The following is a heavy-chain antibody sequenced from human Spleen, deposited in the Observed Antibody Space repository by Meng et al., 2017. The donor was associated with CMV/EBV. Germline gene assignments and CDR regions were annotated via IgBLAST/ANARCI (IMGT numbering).Heavy chain of an antibody. D-gene: IGHD5-24*01. CDR2: IKRKTDGGTT. CDR3: TTSFYNIGFD. V-gene: IGHV3-15*01. J-gene: IGHJ4*02. Sequence: CAASGFTFSNAWMSWVRQAQGKGLEWVGRIKRKTDGGTTDYAAPMEGRFTISRDDSKNTLYLQMNSLKTEDTAVYYCTTSFYNIGFDWGQGTLVTVSS. CDR1: GFTFSNAW.